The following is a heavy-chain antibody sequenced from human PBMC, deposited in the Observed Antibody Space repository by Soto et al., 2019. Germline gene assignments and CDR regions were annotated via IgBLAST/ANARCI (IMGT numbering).Heavy chain of an antibody. CDR2: IHYSGST. V-gene: IGHV4-59*11. J-gene: IGHJ5*02. CDR3: ARLPWADYGGIFDP. D-gene: IGHD4-17*01. CDR1: GGSISNHY. Sequence: PSETLSLTCTVSGGSISNHYWSWIRHPPGKKLEWIGNIHYSGSTNYNPSLKSRVTISGDTSKNQFSLKLYSVTTADTAMYYCARLPWADYGGIFDPWGQGTLVTVSS.